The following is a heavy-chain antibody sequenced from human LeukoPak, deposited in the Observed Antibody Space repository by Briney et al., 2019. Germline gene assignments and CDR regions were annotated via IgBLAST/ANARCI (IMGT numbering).Heavy chain of an antibody. Sequence: SETLSLTCAVYGGSFSGYYWSWIRQPAGKGLEWTGRIYTSGSTNYNPSLKSRVTMSVDTSKNQFSLKLSSVTAADTAVYYCARGYSSGWYFDYWGQGTLVTVSS. CDR2: IYTSGST. V-gene: IGHV4-59*10. CDR1: GGSFSGYY. CDR3: ARGYSSGWYFDY. D-gene: IGHD6-19*01. J-gene: IGHJ4*02.